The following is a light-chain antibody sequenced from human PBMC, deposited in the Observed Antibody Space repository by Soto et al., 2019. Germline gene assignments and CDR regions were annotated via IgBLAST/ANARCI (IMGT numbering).Light chain of an antibody. CDR2: GAS. J-gene: IGKJ4*01. CDR1: LRVSSSY. CDR3: QQYGSSPLT. V-gene: IGKV3-20*01. Sequence: EIVLTQSPGTLSLSPGERATLSCRASLRVSSSYLSWYQQKPGQSPRLLHYGASSRATGIPDRFSGSGSGTDFTLTITRLEPEDFAVYYCQQYGSSPLTFGGGTKVDIK.